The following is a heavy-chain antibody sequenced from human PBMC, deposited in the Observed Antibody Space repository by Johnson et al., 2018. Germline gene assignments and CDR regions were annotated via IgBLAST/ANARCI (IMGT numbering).Heavy chain of an antibody. Sequence: QEQLQESGGGVVQPGRSLRLSCAASGFTFSNYGIHWVRQAPGKGLEWVAVTSYDGSNKYYADSVKGRCTISRDNSKNTLYLQMNSLRAEDTAVYYCAKDPGLHYSNYYYFYMDVWGKGTTVTVSS. V-gene: IGHV3-30*18. CDR3: AKDPGLHYSNYYYFYMDV. D-gene: IGHD4-11*01. CDR1: GFTFSNYG. J-gene: IGHJ6*03. CDR2: TSYDGSNK.